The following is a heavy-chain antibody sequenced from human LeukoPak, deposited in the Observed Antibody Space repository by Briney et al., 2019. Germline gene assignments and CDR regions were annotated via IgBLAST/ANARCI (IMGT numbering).Heavy chain of an antibody. J-gene: IGHJ3*01. CDR2: MNPNSGNT. CDR3: AMKAVPRPRLHDAFDF. Sequence: GASVKVSCKASGYTFTSYDINWVRQATGQGLEWMGWMNPNSGNTGYAQKFQGRVTITRNTSISTAYMELSSLRSEDTAVYYCAMKAVPRPRLHDAFDFWGQGTVVSVSS. CDR1: GYTFTSYD. V-gene: IGHV1-8*03. D-gene: IGHD5-24*01.